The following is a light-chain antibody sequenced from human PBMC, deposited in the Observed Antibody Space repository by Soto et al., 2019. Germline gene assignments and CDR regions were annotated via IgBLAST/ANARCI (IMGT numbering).Light chain of an antibody. J-gene: IGKJ1*01. Sequence: EIVLTQSPGTLSLSPEERATLSCRASQSVRTSYLAWYQQKPGQAPRLLIYGASSRATGIPDRFSGSGSGTDFTLTISRLEPEDFAVYYCQQYGSSPTFGQGTKVEIK. CDR1: QSVRTSY. V-gene: IGKV3-20*01. CDR2: GAS. CDR3: QQYGSSPT.